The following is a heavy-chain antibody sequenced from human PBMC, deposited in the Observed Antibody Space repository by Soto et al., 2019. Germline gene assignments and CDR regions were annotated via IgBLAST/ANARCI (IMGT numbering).Heavy chain of an antibody. J-gene: IGHJ5*02. D-gene: IGHD6-19*01. CDR2: INPGGGST. Sequence: GASVKVSCTASGYTFTSYYMHWVRQAPGQGLEWMGIINPGGGSTSYAQKFQGRVTMTRDTSTSTVYMELSSLRSEDTAVYYCARGSMAVAGHKSNWFDPWGQGTLVTVSS. V-gene: IGHV1-46*03. CDR3: ARGSMAVAGHKSNWFDP. CDR1: GYTFTSYY.